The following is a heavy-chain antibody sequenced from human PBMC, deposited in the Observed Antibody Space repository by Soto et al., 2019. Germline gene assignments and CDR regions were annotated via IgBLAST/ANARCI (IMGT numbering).Heavy chain of an antibody. J-gene: IGHJ5*02. D-gene: IGHD5-18*01. CDR1: GFTFSSYG. CDR2: ISYDGSNK. Sequence: GGSLRLSCAASGFTFSSYGMHRVRQAPGKGLEWVAVISYDGSNKYYADSVKGRFTISRDNSKNTLYLQMNSLRAEDTAVYYCAKAAAMVTYWFDPWGQGTLVTVSS. V-gene: IGHV3-30*18. CDR3: AKAAAMVTYWFDP.